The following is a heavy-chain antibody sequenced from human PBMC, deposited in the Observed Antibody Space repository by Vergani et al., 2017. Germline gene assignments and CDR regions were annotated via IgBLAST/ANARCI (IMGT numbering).Heavy chain of an antibody. CDR3: ARSWDIVVVPAALGH. V-gene: IGHV3-30*04. CDR2: ISDDGSNK. CDR1: GFTFSSYA. Sequence: SCAVSGFTFSSYAMHWVRQAPGKGLEWVAVISDDGSNKYYLDSVKGRFTISRDNSKNTLYLQMNSLRTEDTAVYYCARSWDIVVVPAALGHWGQGTLVTVSS. D-gene: IGHD2-2*01. J-gene: IGHJ4*02.